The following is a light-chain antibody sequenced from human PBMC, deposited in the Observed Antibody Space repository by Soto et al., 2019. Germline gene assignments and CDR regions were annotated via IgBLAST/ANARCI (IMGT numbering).Light chain of an antibody. CDR1: QSISTY. J-gene: IGKJ4*02. CDR2: GAS. Sequence: DIQMTQSPSFMAASIGDRIIITCRASQSISTYLNWYQQKPGKAPSLLIYGASTLQNGVPSRFSGSGSATDYTLTSSSLQPEDFATYYCQQSFITPPLTFGGGTKVE. CDR3: QQSFITPPLT. V-gene: IGKV1-39*01.